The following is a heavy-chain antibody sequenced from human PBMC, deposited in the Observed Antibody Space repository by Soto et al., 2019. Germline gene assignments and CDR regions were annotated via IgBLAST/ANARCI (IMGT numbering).Heavy chain of an antibody. CDR3: AKARDQQWVRLPFDY. CDR2: FSATSENT. Sequence: EVQLLESGGGLVQPGGSLRLSCVGSGFFFSSYTMTWVRQAPGKGLEWVSSFSATSENTYYADSVRGRFTISRDNSKNTLFQQMNSLTAEDTAMYYCAKARDQQWVRLPFDYWGKGILVIVSS. V-gene: IGHV3-23*01. J-gene: IGHJ4*02. CDR1: GFFFSSYT. D-gene: IGHD6-19*01.